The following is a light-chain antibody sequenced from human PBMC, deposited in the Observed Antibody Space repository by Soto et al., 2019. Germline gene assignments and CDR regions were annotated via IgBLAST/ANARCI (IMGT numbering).Light chain of an antibody. V-gene: IGKV3-15*01. J-gene: IGKJ2*01. Sequence: IVMTQSPATLSVSPGERTTLSCRASQSVSSNLAWYQQKPGQAPRLLIYGASTRATGIPARFSGSGSGTEFTLTISILQSEDFAVYYCQQYNGWPLTFGQGTKLEIK. CDR1: QSVSSN. CDR2: GAS. CDR3: QQYNGWPLT.